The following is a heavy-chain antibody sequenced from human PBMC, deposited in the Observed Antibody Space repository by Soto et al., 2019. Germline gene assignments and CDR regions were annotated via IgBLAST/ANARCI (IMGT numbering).Heavy chain of an antibody. J-gene: IGHJ4*02. V-gene: IGHV1-69*13. Sequence: SVKVSCKASGGTFSSYAISWVRQAPGQGLEWMGGIIPIFGTANYAQKFQGRVTITADESTSTAYMELGSLRSEDTAVYYCAATIFGVVRGYYFDYWGQGTLVTVS. CDR2: IIPIFGTA. D-gene: IGHD3-3*01. CDR1: GGTFSSYA. CDR3: AATIFGVVRGYYFDY.